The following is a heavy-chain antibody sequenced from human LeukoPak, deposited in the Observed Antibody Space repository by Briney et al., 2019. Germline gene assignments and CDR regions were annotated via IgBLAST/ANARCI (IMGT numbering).Heavy chain of an antibody. CDR2: ISGSGGST. V-gene: IGHV3-23*01. CDR3: ATLMGVVRGIIIGYLGY. Sequence: GGSLRLSCAASGFTFSSYAMSWVRQAPGKGLEWVSAISGSGGSTYYADSVKGRFTMSRDNSKNMLYLQMKSLRAEDTAIYYCATLMGVVRGIIIGYLGYWGQGTLVTVSP. D-gene: IGHD3-10*01. CDR1: GFTFSSYA. J-gene: IGHJ4*02.